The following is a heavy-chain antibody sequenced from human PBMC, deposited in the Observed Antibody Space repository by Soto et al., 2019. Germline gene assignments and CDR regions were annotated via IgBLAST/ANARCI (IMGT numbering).Heavy chain of an antibody. CDR3: ARDSTAMVTTSFDY. CDR1: GGNFREYA. V-gene: IGHV1-69*01. D-gene: IGHD5-18*01. CDR2: IIPMFGTP. Sequence: QVHLVQSGAEVKKPGSSVKVSCKLSGGNFREYAMSWVRQAPGQGLEWVGGIIPMFGTPIYAQKFQGRVTITADESTSSAYMELSSLTSEDTAVYYCARDSTAMVTTSFDYWGQGTLVTVSS. J-gene: IGHJ4*02.